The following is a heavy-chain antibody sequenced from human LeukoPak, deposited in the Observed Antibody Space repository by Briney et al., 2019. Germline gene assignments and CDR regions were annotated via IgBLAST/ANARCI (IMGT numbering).Heavy chain of an antibody. Sequence: ASVKVSCKASGGTFSSYAISWVRQAPGQGLEWMGGIIPIFGTANYAQKFQGRVTITADESTSTAYMELSSLRSEDTAVCYCARKEADSSGYYYYYYGMDVWGQGTTVTVSS. V-gene: IGHV1-69*13. CDR1: GGTFSSYA. CDR2: IIPIFGTA. D-gene: IGHD3-22*01. J-gene: IGHJ6*02. CDR3: ARKEADSSGYYYYYYGMDV.